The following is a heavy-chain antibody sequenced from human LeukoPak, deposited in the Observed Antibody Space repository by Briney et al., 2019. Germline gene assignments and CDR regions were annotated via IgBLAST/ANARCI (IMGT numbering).Heavy chain of an antibody. CDR2: LFYSGNT. V-gene: IGHV4-39*01. J-gene: IGHJ4*02. CDR3: VRHSADHTSFDH. Sequence: SETLSLTCTVSGGSISSSNYYWGWIRQPPGKGLEWIGSLFYSGNTYYNPSLKGRVTISVDTSKNQLSLKVRSVTATDTAVYSCVRHSADHTSFDHWGQGTLVTVSS. CDR1: GGSISSSNYY.